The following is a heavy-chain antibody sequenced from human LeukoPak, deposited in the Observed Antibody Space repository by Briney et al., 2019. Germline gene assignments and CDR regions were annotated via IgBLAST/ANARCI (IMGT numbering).Heavy chain of an antibody. D-gene: IGHD3-3*01. CDR2: ISSSSSYI. CDR3: ARDAFWSGYYYYFDY. CDR1: GFRGYG. Sequence: GGSLRLSCAASGFRGYGMNWVRQAPGKGLEWVSSISSSSSYIYYADSVKGRFTISRDNAKNSLYLQMNSLRAEDTAVYYCARDAFWSGYYYYFDYWGQGTLVTVSS. V-gene: IGHV3-21*01. J-gene: IGHJ4*02.